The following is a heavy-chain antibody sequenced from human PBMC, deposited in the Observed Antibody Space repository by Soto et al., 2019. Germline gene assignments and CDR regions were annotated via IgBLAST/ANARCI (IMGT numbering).Heavy chain of an antibody. D-gene: IGHD2-15*01. CDR2: ISPYNGAT. J-gene: IGHJ3*01. CDR3: ARGGEFCSTGSCNSSLGDAFDV. Sequence: ASVTVSCQASGYTFSDYYMHWVRQAPGQGLECMGWISPYNGATNNEQKFQDRVTMTSDASITTAYMELSRLRSDDTAVDYGARGGEFCSTGSCNSSLGDAFDVWGQGTTVTVSS. V-gene: IGHV1-2*02. CDR1: GYTFSDYY.